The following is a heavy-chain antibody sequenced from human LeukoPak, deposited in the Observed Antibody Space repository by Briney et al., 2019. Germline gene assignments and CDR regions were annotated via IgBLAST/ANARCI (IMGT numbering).Heavy chain of an antibody. D-gene: IGHD5-18*01. CDR2: IRSKTHSGAT. CDR3: TRGYSYGFH. V-gene: IGHV3-49*03. Sequence: GSLRLSCTASGFTFGDYAMSWFRQAPGKGLEWLGFIRSKTHSGATEYAASVRGRFTISRDDSKSIAYLQMNSLKIEDTAMYYCTRGYSYGFHWGQGTLVTVSS. J-gene: IGHJ4*02. CDR1: GFTFGDYA.